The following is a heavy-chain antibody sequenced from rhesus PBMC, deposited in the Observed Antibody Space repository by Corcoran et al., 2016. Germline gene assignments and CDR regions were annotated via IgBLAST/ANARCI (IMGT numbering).Heavy chain of an antibody. J-gene: IGHJ4*01. V-gene: IGHV4S10*01. CDR1: GGSLRVRCR. CDR2: IYGSNTST. CDR3: AITKFERQLTN. D-gene: IGHD6-25*01. Sequence: VRLQGSGPGLVNPSEPLPLTWALHGGSLRVRCRGRGHRRRPGQGLEWIGYIYGSNTSTNYNPSLKSRVTISKDTSKNQFSLKLSSVTAADTAVYYCAITKFERQLTNWGQGVLVTVSS.